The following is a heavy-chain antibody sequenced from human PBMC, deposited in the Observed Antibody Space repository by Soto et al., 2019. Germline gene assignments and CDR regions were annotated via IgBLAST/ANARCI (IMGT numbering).Heavy chain of an antibody. J-gene: IGHJ5*02. V-gene: IGHV1-46*03. Sequence: ASVKVSCKASGYTFTSYSMHWVRQAPGQGLEWMGIINPSGGSTNYAQKFQGRVTMTRDTSTSTVYMELSSLSSEDTAVYYCARDCSYCIRTPKFDPWGQGTLVTVS. D-gene: IGHD2-2*01. CDR1: GYTFTSYS. CDR3: ARDCSYCIRTPKFDP. CDR2: INPSGGST.